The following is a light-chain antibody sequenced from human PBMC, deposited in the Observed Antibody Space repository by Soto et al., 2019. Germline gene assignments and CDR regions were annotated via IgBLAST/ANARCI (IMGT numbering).Light chain of an antibody. CDR2: GAS. CDR3: QQYKTWSSIT. V-gene: IGKV3-15*01. CDR1: QSVGTN. J-gene: IGKJ5*01. Sequence: EIVMTQSPATLSVSPGERATLSCRASQSVGTNLAWYQQKPGQAPRLLIYGASTRATGIPDRFSGSGSGTEFTLTLSRLQSEDFAVYHCQQYKTWSSITFGQGTRLEIK.